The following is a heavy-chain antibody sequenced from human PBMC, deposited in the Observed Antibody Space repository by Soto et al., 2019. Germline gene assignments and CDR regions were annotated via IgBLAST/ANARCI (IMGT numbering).Heavy chain of an antibody. CDR3: ARGLAKYYYYGMDV. CDR1: GGSFSGYY. J-gene: IGHJ6*02. D-gene: IGHD5-12*01. Sequence: TSETLSLTCAVYGGSFSGYYWSWIRQPPGKGLEWIGEINHSGSTNYNPSLKSRVTISVDTSKNQFSLKLSPVTAADTAVYYCARGLAKYYYYGMDVWGQGTTVTVSS. CDR2: INHSGST. V-gene: IGHV4-34*01.